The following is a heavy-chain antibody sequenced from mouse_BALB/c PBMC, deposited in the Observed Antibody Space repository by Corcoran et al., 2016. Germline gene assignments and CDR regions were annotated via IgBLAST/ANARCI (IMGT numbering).Heavy chain of an antibody. Sequence: EVLLQQSGPELVTPGASVKIPCKASGYRFTDSNMDGVWQSHGKRLEWIGDINPRSGGTIYNQTFKGKATLTVDKSSSTAYMELHSLTSEDTAVYYCARWGITTFDYWGQGTSVTVSS. J-gene: IGHJ2*03. D-gene: IGHD1-1*01. V-gene: IGHV1-18*01. CDR1: GYRFTDSN. CDR2: INPRSGGT. CDR3: ARWGITTFDY.